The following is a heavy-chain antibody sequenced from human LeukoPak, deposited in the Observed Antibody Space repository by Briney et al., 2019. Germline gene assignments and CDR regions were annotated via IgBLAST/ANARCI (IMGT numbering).Heavy chain of an antibody. D-gene: IGHD6-6*01. CDR3: AKGGRARGLEYSSSVGLFDY. J-gene: IGHJ4*02. V-gene: IGHV3-21*04. Sequence: GGSLRLSCAASGFTVSSNYMSWVRQAPGKGLEWVSSISSSSSYIYYADSVKGRFTISRDNAKNSLYLQMNSLRAEDTAVYYCAKGGRARGLEYSSSVGLFDYWGQGTLVTVSS. CDR1: GFTVSSNY. CDR2: ISSSSSYI.